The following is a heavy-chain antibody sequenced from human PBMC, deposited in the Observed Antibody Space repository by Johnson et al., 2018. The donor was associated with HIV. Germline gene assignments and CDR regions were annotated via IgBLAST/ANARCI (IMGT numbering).Heavy chain of an antibody. CDR2: ISGSGGST. V-gene: IGHV3-23*04. CDR3: AKVSLEVGVTDDAFDI. CDR1: GFTFSSYA. D-gene: IGHD1-1*01. J-gene: IGHJ3*02. Sequence: VQLVESGGGLVQPVGSLRLSCVTSGFTFSSYAMSWVRQAPGKGLEWVSAISGSGGSTYYADSVKGRFTISRDNSKNTLYLQMNSLRAEDTAVYYCAKVSLEVGVTDDAFDIWGQGTMVTVSS.